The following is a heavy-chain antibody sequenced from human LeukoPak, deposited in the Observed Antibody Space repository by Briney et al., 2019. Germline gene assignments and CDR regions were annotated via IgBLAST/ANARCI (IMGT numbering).Heavy chain of an antibody. CDR1: GFSVSTNY. J-gene: IGHJ6*02. D-gene: IGHD5-24*01. Sequence: PGGSLRLSCAASGFSVSTNYMSWVRQAPGKGLEWVSFIYSGGSTYYADSVKGRFTISRDNSKNTLYLQMNSLRAEDTAVYYCARGRGMATSDYGMDVWGQGTTVTVSS. CDR3: ARGRGMATSDYGMDV. V-gene: IGHV3-53*01. CDR2: IYSGGST.